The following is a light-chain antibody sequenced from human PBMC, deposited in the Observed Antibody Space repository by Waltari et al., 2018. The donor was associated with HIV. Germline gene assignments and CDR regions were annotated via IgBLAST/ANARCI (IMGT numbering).Light chain of an antibody. CDR3: QQRDNWPPLAT. J-gene: IGKJ3*01. CDR1: QSVSSNY. Sequence: EIVLTQSPGTLSLSPGERATLSCRASQSVSSNYLAWYQQKPGQAPRLLIYGASNRATGIPDRFSGSGYGTDFTLTISRLEPEDFAVYYCQQRDNWPPLATFGPGTKVDI. V-gene: IGKV3D-20*02. CDR2: GAS.